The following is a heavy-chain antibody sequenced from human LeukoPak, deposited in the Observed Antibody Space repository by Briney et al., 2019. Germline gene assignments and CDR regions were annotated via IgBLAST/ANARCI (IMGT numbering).Heavy chain of an antibody. D-gene: IGHD1-1*01. J-gene: IGHJ5*02. V-gene: IGHV4-39*01. Sequence: SETLSLTCTVSGGSISSSPYYWGWIRQPPGKGLEWIGTIYYSGSTYYNPSLKSRVTISVDTSKNQFSLKLTSVTAADTAVYYCARPVPSRLGWFDPWGQGTLVTVSS. CDR1: GGSISSSPYY. CDR2: IYYSGST. CDR3: ARPVPSRLGWFDP.